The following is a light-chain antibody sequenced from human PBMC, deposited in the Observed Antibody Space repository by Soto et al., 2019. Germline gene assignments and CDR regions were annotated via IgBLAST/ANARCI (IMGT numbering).Light chain of an antibody. CDR3: SSYAGGNNFVL. CDR2: EVS. J-gene: IGLJ2*01. V-gene: IGLV2-8*01. CDR1: SSDVGGYNY. Sequence: QSALTQPPSASGSPGQSVTISCTGTSSDVGGYNYVSWYQQHPGKAPKLMIYEVSKRPSGVPDRFSGSKSGNTASLTVSGLQHDDEADYYCSSYAGGNNFVLFGGGTKLTVL.